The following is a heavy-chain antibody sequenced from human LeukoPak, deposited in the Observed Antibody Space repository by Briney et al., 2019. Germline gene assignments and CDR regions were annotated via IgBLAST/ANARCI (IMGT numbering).Heavy chain of an antibody. D-gene: IGHD4-17*01. CDR1: GGSFSGYY. Sequence: SETLSLTCAVYGGSFSGYYWSWIRQPPGKGLEWIGEINHSGSTNYNPSLKSRVTISVDTSKNQFSLKLSSVTAVDTAVYYCARGHGNLRRRELGAFDIWGQGTMVTVSS. J-gene: IGHJ3*02. CDR3: ARGHGNLRRRELGAFDI. V-gene: IGHV4-34*01. CDR2: INHSGST.